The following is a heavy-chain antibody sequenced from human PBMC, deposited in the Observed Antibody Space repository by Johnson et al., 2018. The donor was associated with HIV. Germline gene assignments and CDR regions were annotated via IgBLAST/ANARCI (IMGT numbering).Heavy chain of an antibody. CDR1: GFTFSSYA. CDR2: ISYDGSNK. D-gene: IGHD3-22*01. CDR3: ARAPNYYYDSSGYGGAVDI. J-gene: IGHJ3*02. V-gene: IGHV3-30-3*01. Sequence: QVQLVESGGGVVQPGRSLRLSCAASGFTFSSYAMHWVRQAPGKGLEWVAVISYDGSNKYYADSVKGRFTISRDNSKNTLYLQMNSLRAEDTAVYYCARAPNYYYDSSGYGGAVDIWGQGTMVTVSS.